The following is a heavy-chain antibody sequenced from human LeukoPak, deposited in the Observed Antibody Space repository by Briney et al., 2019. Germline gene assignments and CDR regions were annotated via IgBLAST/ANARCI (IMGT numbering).Heavy chain of an antibody. CDR3: SFRGEDRDGNCDY. D-gene: IGHD5-24*01. CDR2: MNPNSGNT. V-gene: IGHV1-8*01. J-gene: IGHJ4*02. CDR1: GYTFTSYD. Sequence: ASVKVSCKASGYTFTSYDINWVRQATGQGLEWMGWMNPNSGNTGYAQKFQGRVTMTRDTSISTAYMELSSLRSEDTAVYYCSFRGEDRDGNCDYWGQGTLVTVSS.